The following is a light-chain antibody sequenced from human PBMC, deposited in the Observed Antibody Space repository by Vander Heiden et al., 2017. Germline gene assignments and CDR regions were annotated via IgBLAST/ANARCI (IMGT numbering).Light chain of an antibody. CDR3: QSYDSSVSAWV. Sequence: SAFTQPPSASAAPGQRVTISSTGNSSNIGADYGVHWYQHLPGTAPTLLIYGNTDRPSGVPDRFSGSKSGTSASLAITRLLTEDEAIYYCQSYDSSVSAWVFGGGTKLSVL. CDR1: SSNIGADYG. V-gene: IGLV1-40*01. J-gene: IGLJ2*01. CDR2: GNT.